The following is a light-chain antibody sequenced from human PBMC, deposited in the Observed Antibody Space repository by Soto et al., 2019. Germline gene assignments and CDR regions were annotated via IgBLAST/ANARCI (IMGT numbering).Light chain of an antibody. J-gene: IGLJ1*01. CDR3: AAWDDSLNEYV. V-gene: IGLV1-44*01. CDR2: GNN. CDR1: SSNIGRNS. Sequence: QSVLTQAPSVSGTPGQRVTITCSGSSSNIGRNSVNWYQHLPGTAPKLLTHGNNHRPSGVPDRSSGSKSGTSASLAISGLQPEDEADYCCAAWDDSLNEYVFGDGTKVTV.